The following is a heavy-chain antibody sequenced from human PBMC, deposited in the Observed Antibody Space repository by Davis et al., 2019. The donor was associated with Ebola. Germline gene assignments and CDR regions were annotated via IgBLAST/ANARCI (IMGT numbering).Heavy chain of an antibody. Sequence: GESLKISCAASGFTFSSYSMNWVRQAPGKGLEWVSYISSSSSTIYYADSVKGRFTISRDNAKNLLYLQMNSLRDEDTAVYYCARGGYDWGQGTLVTVSS. D-gene: IGHD3-3*01. CDR2: ISSSSSTI. V-gene: IGHV3-48*02. J-gene: IGHJ4*02. CDR1: GFTFSSYS. CDR3: ARGGYD.